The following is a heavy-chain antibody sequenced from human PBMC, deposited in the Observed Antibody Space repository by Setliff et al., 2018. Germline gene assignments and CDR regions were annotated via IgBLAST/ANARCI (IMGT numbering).Heavy chain of an antibody. CDR3: TRRSANSSAD. CDR1: GFTFSNAW. Sequence: KTGGSLRLSCAASGFTFSNAWMSWVRQAPGKGLEWVGRIKSKTDGGTTDYAASVEGRFTISRDDSKNMAYLQMNSLRTEDTAVYYCTRRSANSSADWGQGTLVTVSS. V-gene: IGHV3-15*01. J-gene: IGHJ4*02. CDR2: IKSKTDGGTT. D-gene: IGHD6-19*01.